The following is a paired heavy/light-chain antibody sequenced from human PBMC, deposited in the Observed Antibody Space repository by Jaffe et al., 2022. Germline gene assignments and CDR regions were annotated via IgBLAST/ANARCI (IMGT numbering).Heavy chain of an antibody. D-gene: IGHD3-9*01. J-gene: IGHJ4*02. CDR2: ISTSGSII. CDR1: GFTFSTYE. V-gene: IGHV3-48*03. Sequence: EVQLVESGGGLGQPGGSLRLSCAASGFTFSTYEMSWVRQAPGKGLEWVSYISTSGSIIYYADSVQGRFTISRDNAKNSLYLQMNSLRAEDTAVYYCARDSRHYDILTGYYNSGLDYWGQGTLVTVSS. CDR3: ARDSRHYDILTGYYNSGLDY.
Light chain of an antibody. CDR1: QDISSY. CDR3: QQLNTFRT. Sequence: DIQLTQSPSFLSASVGDRVTITCRASQDISSYLVWYQQKPGKAPKLLIYAASTLQSGVPSRFSGSGSGTEFTLTISSLQFEDFATYYCQQLNTFRTFGPGTKVDIK. V-gene: IGKV1-9*01. CDR2: AAS. J-gene: IGKJ3*01.